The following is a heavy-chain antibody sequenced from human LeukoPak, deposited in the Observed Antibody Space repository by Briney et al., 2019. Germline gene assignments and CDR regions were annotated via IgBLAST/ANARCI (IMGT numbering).Heavy chain of an antibody. V-gene: IGHV3-23*01. CDR1: GFTFSSYG. Sequence: GGSLRLSCAASGFTFSSYGMSWVRQAPGKGLEWVSAISGSGGSTYYADSVKGRFTISRDNSKNTLYLQMNSLRAEDTAVYYCAKDDDYVWGSYRYRGGMGDYWGQGTLVTVSS. J-gene: IGHJ4*02. D-gene: IGHD3-16*02. CDR3: AKDDDYVWGSYRYRGGMGDY. CDR2: ISGSGGST.